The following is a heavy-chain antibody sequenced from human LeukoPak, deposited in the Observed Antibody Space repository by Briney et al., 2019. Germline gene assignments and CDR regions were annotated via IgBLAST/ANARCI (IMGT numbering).Heavy chain of an antibody. V-gene: IGHV4-31*03. Sequence: PSETLSLTCTVSGGSISRGGYNWSWIRQHPGKGLEWIGYIYYSGSTYYNPSLKSRVTISVDTSKNQFSLKLSSVTAADTAVYYCARDLNGSTGDPTPLGYWGQGTLVTVSS. CDR1: GGSISRGGYN. D-gene: IGHD2-2*01. J-gene: IGHJ4*02. CDR2: IYYSGST. CDR3: ARDLNGSTGDPTPLGY.